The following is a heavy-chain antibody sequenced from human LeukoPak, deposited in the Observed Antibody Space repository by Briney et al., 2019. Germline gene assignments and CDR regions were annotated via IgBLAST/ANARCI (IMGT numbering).Heavy chain of an antibody. V-gene: IGHV3-30*02. D-gene: IGHD3-10*01. CDR1: GFTFSSYG. Sequence: GGSLRLSCAASGFTFSSYGMHWVRQAPGKGLEWVAVIWYDGSNKYYADSVKGRFTISRDNSKNTLYLQMNSLRAEDTAVYYCAKDYGSGSYYFDYWGQGTLVTVSS. CDR3: AKDYGSGSYYFDY. J-gene: IGHJ4*02. CDR2: IWYDGSNK.